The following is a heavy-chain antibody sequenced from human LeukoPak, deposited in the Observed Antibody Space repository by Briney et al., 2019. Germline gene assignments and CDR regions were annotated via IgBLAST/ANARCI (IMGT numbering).Heavy chain of an antibody. V-gene: IGHV3-21*01. CDR3: ARDIPRGSGYYFDY. Sequence: GGSLRLSCAASGFSFSSYSMNWVRQALGKGLEWVSSVSSSSSYISYADSVKGRFTISRDNAKKSLYLQMNSLRAEDTAVYYCARDIPRGSGYYFDYWGQGTLVTAPS. D-gene: IGHD3-22*01. CDR2: VSSSSSYI. CDR1: GFSFSSYS. J-gene: IGHJ4*02.